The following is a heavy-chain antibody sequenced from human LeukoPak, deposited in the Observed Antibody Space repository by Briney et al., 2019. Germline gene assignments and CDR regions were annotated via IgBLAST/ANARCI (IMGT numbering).Heavy chain of an antibody. V-gene: IGHV3-7*04. D-gene: IGHD7-27*01. J-gene: IGHJ4*02. CDR1: GFTFSSYW. CDR3: GRFTRSGDSVY. Sequence: GGSLRLSCAASGFTFSSYWMSWVRQAPGKGLEGVANIKQDGREKQYVDSVKGRFAISRDNAENSLYLQMNSLKAEDTAVYYCGRFTRSGDSVYWGQGTLVTVSS. CDR2: IKQDGREK.